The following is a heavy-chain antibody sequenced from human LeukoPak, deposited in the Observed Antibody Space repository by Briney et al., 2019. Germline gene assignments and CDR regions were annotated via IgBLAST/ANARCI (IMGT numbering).Heavy chain of an antibody. D-gene: IGHD6-13*01. V-gene: IGHV3-21*01. CDR2: VSSSSIYI. J-gene: IGHJ4*02. CDR3: ARGSPGNIAGAGHFDQ. CDR1: GFTLSSYE. Sequence: GGSLRLSCTASGFTLSSYEMSWIRQAPGKGLEWVSSVSSSSIYIYYADSVKGRFTISRDNAKHSLYLQMNSLRAEDTAVYYWARGSPGNIAGAGHFDQWGQGNLVTVSS.